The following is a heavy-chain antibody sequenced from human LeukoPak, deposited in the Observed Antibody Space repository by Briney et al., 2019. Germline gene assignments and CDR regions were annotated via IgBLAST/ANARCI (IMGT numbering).Heavy chain of an antibody. CDR3: ARGRDYAGIAAMYDH. D-gene: IGHD4-23*01. J-gene: IGHJ4*02. Sequence: GGSLRLSCAASGFTFSSYSMNWVRQAPGKGLEWVSSISSSSSYIYYADSVKGRFTISRDNAKNSLYLQMNSLRAEDTAVYYCARGRDYAGIAAMYDHWGQGMLVTVSS. CDR1: GFTFSSYS. V-gene: IGHV3-21*01. CDR2: ISSSSSYI.